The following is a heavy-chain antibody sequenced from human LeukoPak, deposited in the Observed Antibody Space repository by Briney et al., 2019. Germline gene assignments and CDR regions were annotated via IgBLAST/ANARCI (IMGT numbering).Heavy chain of an antibody. CDR1: GFTFSSYS. Sequence: GGSLRLSCAASGFTFSSYSMDWVRQAPGKGLEWVSSISSSSSYIYYADSVKGRFTISRDNSKNTLFLQMNSLRAEDTAVYYCAKSRIVATIYDAFDLWGQGTVVTVSS. CDR2: ISSSSSYI. CDR3: AKSRIVATIYDAFDL. V-gene: IGHV3-21*04. J-gene: IGHJ3*01. D-gene: IGHD5-12*01.